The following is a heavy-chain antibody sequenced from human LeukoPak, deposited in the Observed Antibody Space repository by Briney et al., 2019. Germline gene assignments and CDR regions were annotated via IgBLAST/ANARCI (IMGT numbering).Heavy chain of an antibody. Sequence: GGSLRLSCAASGFTSDDYAMHWVRQAPGKGLEWVSGISRNSDTIGYADSVKGRFTISRDNAKNSLYLQINSLRIEDMALYYCAKSYINYGGNSADAFDIWGQGTMATVSS. CDR3: AKSYINYGGNSADAFDI. CDR1: GFTSDDYA. J-gene: IGHJ3*02. D-gene: IGHD4-23*01. V-gene: IGHV3-9*02. CDR2: ISRNSDTI.